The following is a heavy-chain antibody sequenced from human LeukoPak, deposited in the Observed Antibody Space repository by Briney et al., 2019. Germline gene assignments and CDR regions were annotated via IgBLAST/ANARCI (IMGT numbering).Heavy chain of an antibody. CDR3: ARGHYYFDY. CDR1: GFTFSTYW. CDR2: IKQDGSEK. Sequence: PGGSLRLSCAASGFTFSTYWMSWVRQAPGKGMEWVANIKQDGSEKYYVDSVKGRFTISRDNAKNSVYLQMNSLRGEDTAVYYCARGHYYFDYWGQGTLVALSS. V-gene: IGHV3-7*04. J-gene: IGHJ4*02.